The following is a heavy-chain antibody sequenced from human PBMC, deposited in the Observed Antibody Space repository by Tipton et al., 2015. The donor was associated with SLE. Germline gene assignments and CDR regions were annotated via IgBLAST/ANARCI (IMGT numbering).Heavy chain of an antibody. Sequence: LRLSCAASGFTFSSYSMNWVRQPPGKGLEWIGYIYYSGSTNYNPSLKSRVTISVDTSKNQFSLKLSSVTAADTAVYYCARALQNYFDYWGQGTLVTVSS. V-gene: IGHV4-59*12. CDR2: IYYSGST. J-gene: IGHJ4*02. CDR3: ARALQNYFDY. CDR1: GFTFSSYS.